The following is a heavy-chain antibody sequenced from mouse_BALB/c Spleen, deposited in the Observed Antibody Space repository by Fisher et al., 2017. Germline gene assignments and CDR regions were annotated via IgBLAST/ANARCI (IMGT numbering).Heavy chain of an antibody. V-gene: IGHV1-69*02. Sequence: KFKGKATLTVDKSSSIAYMQLSSLTSEDSAVYYCASGGSRRDWYFDVWGAGTTVTVSS. J-gene: IGHJ1*01. CDR3: ASGGSRRDWYFDV. D-gene: IGHD2-2*01.